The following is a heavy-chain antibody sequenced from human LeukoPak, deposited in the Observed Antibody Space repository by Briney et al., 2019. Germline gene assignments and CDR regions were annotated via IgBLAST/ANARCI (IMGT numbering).Heavy chain of an antibody. J-gene: IGHJ4*02. Sequence: ASVNVSCKASGYTFTSYDINWVRQATGQGLEWMGWMNPNSGNTGYAQKFQGRVTMTRNTSISTAYMELSSLRSEDTAVYYCARPPSRRAVAGLNYWGQGTLVTVSS. V-gene: IGHV1-8*01. CDR1: GYTFTSYD. CDR3: ARPPSRRAVAGLNY. CDR2: MNPNSGNT. D-gene: IGHD6-19*01.